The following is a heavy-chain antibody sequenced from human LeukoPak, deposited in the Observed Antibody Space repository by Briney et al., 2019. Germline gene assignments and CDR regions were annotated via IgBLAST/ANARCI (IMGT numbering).Heavy chain of an antibody. CDR2: ISGSDGST. Sequence: GGTLRLSCAASGFSFNSYGVSWVRQAPGKGLECFSTISGSDGSTNYADSVKGRLTISRDNSKNTVYLQMNSLRAEDTAVYYCAKTYVWYYFDYWGQGILVTVSS. V-gene: IGHV3-23*01. CDR1: GFSFNSYG. J-gene: IGHJ4*02. CDR3: AKTYVWYYFDY. D-gene: IGHD3-16*01.